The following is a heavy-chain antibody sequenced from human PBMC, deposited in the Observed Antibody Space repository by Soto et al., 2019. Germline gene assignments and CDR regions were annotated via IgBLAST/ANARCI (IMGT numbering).Heavy chain of an antibody. CDR2: IYYSWST. Sequence: SETLSLTCTVSGGSISSYYWSWIRQPPGKGLERIWYIYYSWSTNYNPSLKSRVTISVDTSKNQFSLKLSSVTAADTAVYYCARNYGPGYTFDYWGQGTPVTVSS. V-gene: IGHV4-59*08. CDR3: ARNYGPGYTFDY. D-gene: IGHD3-10*01. CDR1: GGSISSYY. J-gene: IGHJ4*02.